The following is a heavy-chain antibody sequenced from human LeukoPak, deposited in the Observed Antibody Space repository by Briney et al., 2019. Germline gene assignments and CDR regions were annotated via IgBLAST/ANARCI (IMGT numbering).Heavy chain of an antibody. V-gene: IGHV1-2*02. J-gene: IGHJ4*02. D-gene: IGHD2-2*02. CDR2: ISANCGVI. Sequence: ASVKLSCNASGYTFTGYYNAWGRHPPGQGHELMWWISANCGVIDYAEKFQGRVTVTRDTPISTAYLKLSSLRSDDTAVYYCARVLYLLTPAAIGYWGQGTLVTVSS. CDR3: ARVLYLLTPAAIGY. CDR1: GYTFTGYY.